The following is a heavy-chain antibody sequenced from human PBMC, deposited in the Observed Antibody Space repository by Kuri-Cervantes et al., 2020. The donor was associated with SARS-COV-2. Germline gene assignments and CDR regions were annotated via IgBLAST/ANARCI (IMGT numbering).Heavy chain of an antibody. D-gene: IGHD2-2*01. CDR2: VKTNSGNT. CDR3: AVVVPAAPTLPTGMYNWFDP. Sequence: ASVKVSCKAPETTFPNYDINWVRQATGQGLEWMGMVKTNSGNTLYAQIFQGRVTMTRDTSTSTVYMELRSLRSDDTAVYYCAVVVPAAPTLPTGMYNWFDPWGQGTLVTVSP. CDR1: ETTFPNYD. V-gene: IGHV1-8*01. J-gene: IGHJ5*02.